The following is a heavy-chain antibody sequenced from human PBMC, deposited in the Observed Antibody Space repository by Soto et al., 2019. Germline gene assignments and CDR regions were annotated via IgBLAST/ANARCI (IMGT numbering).Heavy chain of an antibody. J-gene: IGHJ4*02. Sequence: QVQLQESGPGLVKPSETLSLTCTVSGGSISSYYWSWIRQPPGKGLEWIGYIYYSGSTNYNPSLQSRVTISVDTSKNQFSLKLSSVTAADTAVYYCARERGYYGGNGFDYWGQGTLVTVSS. V-gene: IGHV4-59*01. CDR3: ARERGYYGGNGFDY. CDR1: GGSISSYY. CDR2: IYYSGST. D-gene: IGHD4-17*01.